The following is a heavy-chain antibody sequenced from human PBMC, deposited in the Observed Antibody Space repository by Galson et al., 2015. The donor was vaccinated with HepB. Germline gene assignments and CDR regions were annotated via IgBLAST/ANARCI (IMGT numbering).Heavy chain of an antibody. CDR1: GYSFTRYG. J-gene: IGHJ5*02. Sequence: SVKVSCKASGYSFTRYGISWVRQAPGQGLEWMGWVNAYNGNTNYAQKHQGRVTMTTDTSTSTAYMELRRLRSDDTAVYYCARGFITMVRGGFDPWGQGTLVTVSS. CDR3: ARGFITMVRGGFDP. D-gene: IGHD3-10*01. V-gene: IGHV1-18*04. CDR2: VNAYNGNT.